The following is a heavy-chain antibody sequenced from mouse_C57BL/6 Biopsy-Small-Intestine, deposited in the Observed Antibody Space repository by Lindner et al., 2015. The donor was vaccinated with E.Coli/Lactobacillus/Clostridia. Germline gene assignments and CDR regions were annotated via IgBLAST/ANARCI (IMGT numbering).Heavy chain of an antibody. V-gene: IGHV1-34*02. Sequence: YYEDKATLTVDKSSSTAYMELHSLTSEDSAVYYCARGAYYRYEGYAMDYWGQGTSVTVSS. J-gene: IGHJ4*01. CDR3: ARGAYYRYEGYAMDY. D-gene: IGHD2-14*01.